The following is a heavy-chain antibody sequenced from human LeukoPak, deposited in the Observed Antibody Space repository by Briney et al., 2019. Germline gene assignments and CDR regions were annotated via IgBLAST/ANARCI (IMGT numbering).Heavy chain of an antibody. CDR2: IYYSGST. Sequence: PSETLSLTCAVSGGSISSGGYYWSWIRQPPGKGLEWIGYIYYSGSTNYNPSLKSRVTISVDTSKNQFSLKLSSVTAADTAVYYCARLPAETYCSSTSCYDYHYYGMDVWGQGTTVTVSS. CDR3: ARLPAETYCSSTSCYDYHYYGMDV. D-gene: IGHD2-2*01. CDR1: GGSISSGGYY. J-gene: IGHJ6*02. V-gene: IGHV4-61*08.